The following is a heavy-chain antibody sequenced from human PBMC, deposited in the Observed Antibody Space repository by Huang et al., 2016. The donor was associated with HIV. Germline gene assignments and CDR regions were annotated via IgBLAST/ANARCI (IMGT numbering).Heavy chain of an antibody. Sequence: QVQLQQWGAGLLRPSETLSLTCAVYGGSFSGYYGTWIRQPPGKGLEGIGEINHSESTNYNPSRKSRVTISVDTSRNQFSLTLTSVTAADTAVYYCARGQGGYYYYYMDVWGKGTTVTVSS. CDR1: GGSFSGYY. J-gene: IGHJ6*03. V-gene: IGHV4-34*01. CDR3: ARGQGGYYYYYMDV. CDR2: INHSEST.